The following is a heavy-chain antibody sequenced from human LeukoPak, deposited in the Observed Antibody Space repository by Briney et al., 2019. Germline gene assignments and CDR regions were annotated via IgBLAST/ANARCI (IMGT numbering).Heavy chain of an antibody. D-gene: IGHD4-23*01. CDR1: GYTFTGYY. CDR3: ARDLSTTVVTP. V-gene: IGHV1-2*02. J-gene: IGHJ4*02. CDR2: INPNSGGT. Sequence: GASVKVSCKASGYTFTGYYMHWVRQAPGQGLEWMGWINPNSGGTNYAQKFQCRVNMTRDTSISTAYMELSRLRSDDTAVYYCARDLSTTVVTPWGQGTLVTVSS.